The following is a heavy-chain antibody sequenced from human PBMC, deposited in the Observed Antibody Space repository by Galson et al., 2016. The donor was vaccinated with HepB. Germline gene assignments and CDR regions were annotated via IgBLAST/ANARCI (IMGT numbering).Heavy chain of an antibody. CDR1: GFTFSSYG. D-gene: IGHD3-16*02. CDR3: AKDYVWGSYLLTHFDS. Sequence: SLRLSCAASGFTFSSYGMHWVRQAPGKGLEWVAFISYDGSNKKYADSVKGRFTISRDNSKNTLYLQMNSLRVEDTAVYYCAKDYVWGSYLLTHFDSWGQGTLVTVSS. J-gene: IGHJ4*02. V-gene: IGHV3-30*18. CDR2: ISYDGSNK.